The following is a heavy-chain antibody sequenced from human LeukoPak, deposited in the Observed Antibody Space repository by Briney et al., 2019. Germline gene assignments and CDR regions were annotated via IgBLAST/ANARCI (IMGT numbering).Heavy chain of an antibody. J-gene: IGHJ3*02. CDR3: ARERSSSWFDAFDM. D-gene: IGHD6-13*01. CDR2: INSDGSST. Sequence: GGSLRLSCAASGFTFSSYWMHWVRHAPGKGLVWVSRINSDGSSTIYADSVKGRFTISRDNAKNTLYLQMNSLRAEDTAVYYCARERSSSWFDAFDMWGQGTMVTVSS. CDR1: GFTFSSYW. V-gene: IGHV3-74*01.